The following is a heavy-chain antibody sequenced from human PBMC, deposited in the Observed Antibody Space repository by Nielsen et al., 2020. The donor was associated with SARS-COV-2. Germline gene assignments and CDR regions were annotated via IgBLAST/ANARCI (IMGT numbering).Heavy chain of an antibody. CDR2: ISGSGSYT. V-gene: IGHV3-11*03. CDR3: ARSGHCNGGICYFTEYFQD. D-gene: IGHD2-8*02. CDR1: GFTFSDSF. Sequence: GESLKISCTASGFTFSDSFMSWIRQAPGKGREWVSYISGSGSYTNYADSLKGRFTISRDNAKNSLYLQMDSLRAEDTAFYYCARSGHCNGGICYFTEYFQDWGQGTLVTVSS. J-gene: IGHJ1*01.